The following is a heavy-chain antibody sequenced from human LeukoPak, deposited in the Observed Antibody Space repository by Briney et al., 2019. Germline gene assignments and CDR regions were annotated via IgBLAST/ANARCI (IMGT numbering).Heavy chain of an antibody. CDR3: ARDESAYFDS. CDR2: ISRDGSNT. CDR1: GFTFSNYW. Sequence: GGSLRLSCAASGFTFSNYWMHWVRQAPGKGLVWVSHISRDGSNTFYADSVKGHFTTSRDNAKNTLSLQLNSLRAEDTAVYYCARDESAYFDSWGQGTLVTVSS. J-gene: IGHJ4*02. D-gene: IGHD4/OR15-4a*01. V-gene: IGHV3-74*01.